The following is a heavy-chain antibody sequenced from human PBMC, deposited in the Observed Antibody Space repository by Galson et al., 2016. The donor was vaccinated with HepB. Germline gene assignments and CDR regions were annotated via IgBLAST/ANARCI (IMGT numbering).Heavy chain of an antibody. CDR3: AIIMTTPGAFDY. CDR2: INPDGGGT. Sequence: SVKVSCKASGYTFTSCNVHWVRQAPGQGLEWMGFINPDGGGTAYAQKFRGRVTMTRDTSTSTVYMELSSLTSEDTAVYYCAIIMTTPGAFDYWGQGTLVIVSS. CDR1: GYTFTSCN. J-gene: IGHJ4*02. V-gene: IGHV1-46*03. D-gene: IGHD3-16*01.